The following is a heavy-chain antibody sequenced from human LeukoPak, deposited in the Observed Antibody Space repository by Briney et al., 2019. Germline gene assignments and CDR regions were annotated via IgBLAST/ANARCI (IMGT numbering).Heavy chain of an antibody. CDR1: GFTFDDYG. CDR3: VNEYHGAFDI. J-gene: IGHJ3*02. Sequence: PGGSLRLSCAASGFTFDDYGMSWVRQAPGKGLEWVSGINWNGGSTGYADSVKGRFTISRDNAKNSLYLQMNSLKTEDTAVYYCVNEYHGAFDIWGQGTMVTVSS. D-gene: IGHD1-1*01. V-gene: IGHV3-20*04. CDR2: INWNGGST.